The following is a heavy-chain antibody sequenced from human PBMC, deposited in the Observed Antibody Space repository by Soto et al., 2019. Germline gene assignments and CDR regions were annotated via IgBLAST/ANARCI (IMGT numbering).Heavy chain of an antibody. D-gene: IGHD3-9*01. CDR1: GYTLTGYY. CDR3: ARALYYDILTGYYYFDY. J-gene: IGHJ4*02. CDR2: INPNSGGT. Sequence: AAPVKVSCKASGYTLTGYYMHWVRQAPGQRLEWMGWINPNSGGTNYAQKFQGWVTMTRDTSISTAYMELSRLRSDDTAVYYCARALYYDILTGYYYFDYWGQGTLVTVSS. V-gene: IGHV1-2*04.